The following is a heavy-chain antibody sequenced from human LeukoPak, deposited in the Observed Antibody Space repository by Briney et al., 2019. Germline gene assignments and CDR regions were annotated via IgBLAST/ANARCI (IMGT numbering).Heavy chain of an antibody. CDR2: INHSGST. Sequence: PSETLSLTCAVYGGSFSGYYWSWIRQPPGKGLEWIGEINHSGSTNYNPSLKSRVTISVDTSMNQFSLKLSSVTAADTAVYYCARGSKGVSLNWGQGTLVTVSS. CDR1: GGSFSGYY. D-gene: IGHD4-23*01. V-gene: IGHV4-34*01. J-gene: IGHJ4*02. CDR3: ARGSKGVSLN.